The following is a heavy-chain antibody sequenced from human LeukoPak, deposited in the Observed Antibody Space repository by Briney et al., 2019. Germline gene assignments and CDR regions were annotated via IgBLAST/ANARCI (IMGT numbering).Heavy chain of an antibody. V-gene: IGHV4-34*09. CDR3: ARKGLSVRYCSSTSCYGDAFDI. CDR2: INHSGST. J-gene: IGHJ3*02. CDR1: GGSFSGYY. Sequence: SETLSLTCAVYGGSFSGYYWSWIRQPPGKGLEWIGEINHSGSTYYNPSLKSRVTISVDTSKNQFSLKLSSVTAADTAVYYCARKGLSVRYCSSTSCYGDAFDIWGQGTMVTVSS. D-gene: IGHD2-2*01.